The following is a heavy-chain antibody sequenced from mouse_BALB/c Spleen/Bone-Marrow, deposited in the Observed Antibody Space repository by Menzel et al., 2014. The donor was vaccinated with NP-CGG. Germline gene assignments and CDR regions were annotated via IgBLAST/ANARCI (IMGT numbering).Heavy chain of an antibody. CDR3: ARQTYYDYDGYFDY. D-gene: IGHD2-4*01. V-gene: IGHV5-6*01. CDR1: GFTFSSYG. J-gene: IGHJ2*01. Sequence: EVQGVESGGGLVKPGGSLKLSCAASGFTFSSYGMSWVRQTPDKRLELVATISSGGSYTYYPNSVKWRFTISRDNAKNYLYLQMSSVTSEDTAMYYCARQTYYDYDGYFDYWGQGTTLTVSS. CDR2: ISSGGSYT.